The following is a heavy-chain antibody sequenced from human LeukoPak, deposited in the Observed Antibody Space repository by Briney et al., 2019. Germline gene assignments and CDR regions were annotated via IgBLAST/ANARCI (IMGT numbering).Heavy chain of an antibody. CDR2: INHSGST. Sequence: SETLSLTCAVYGGSFSGYYWSWMRQPPGKGLEWIGEINHSGSTNYNPSLKSRVTISVDTSKNQFSLKLSSVTAADTAVYYCARGLAAVRQEYYYYYMDVWGKGTTVTVSS. CDR1: GGSFSGYY. J-gene: IGHJ6*03. CDR3: ARGLAAVRQEYYYYYMDV. D-gene: IGHD3-10*01. V-gene: IGHV4-34*01.